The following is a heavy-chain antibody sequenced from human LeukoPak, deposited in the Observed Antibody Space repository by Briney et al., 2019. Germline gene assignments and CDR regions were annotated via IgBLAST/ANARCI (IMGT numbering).Heavy chain of an antibody. D-gene: IGHD3-3*01. CDR1: GFTFSSYA. CDR2: ISGSGGST. J-gene: IGHJ4*02. Sequence: GGSLRLSCAASGFTFSSYAMSWVRQAPGKGLEWVSAISGSGGSTYYAYSVKGRFTISRDNSNNTLYLQMNSLRAEDTAVYYCAKDPIWSGYAQYYFDYWGQGTLVTVSS. CDR3: AKDPIWSGYAQYYFDY. V-gene: IGHV3-23*01.